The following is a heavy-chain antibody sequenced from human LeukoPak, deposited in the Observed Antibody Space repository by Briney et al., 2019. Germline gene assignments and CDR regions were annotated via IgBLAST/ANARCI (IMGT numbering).Heavy chain of an antibody. CDR2: IIPILGIA. V-gene: IGHV1-69*04. CDR1: GGTFSSYA. CDR3: ARSRYDFWSGYLMAWALRY. J-gene: IGHJ4*02. Sequence: SVKVSCKASGGTFSSYAISWVRQAPGQGLEWMGRIIPILGIANYAQKFQGRVTITADKSTSTAYMELSSLRSEDTAVYYCARSRYDFWSGYLMAWALRYWGQGTLVTVSS. D-gene: IGHD3-3*01.